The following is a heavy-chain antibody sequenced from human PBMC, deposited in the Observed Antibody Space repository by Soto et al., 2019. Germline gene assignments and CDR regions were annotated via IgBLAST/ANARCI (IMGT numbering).Heavy chain of an antibody. J-gene: IGHJ4*02. CDR3: ARFKAAAGIGPFDY. CDR2: MSSSSSYI. V-gene: IGHV3-21*01. CDR1: GFTFSSYS. D-gene: IGHD6-13*01. Sequence: EVQLVESGGGLVKPGGSLRLSCAASGFTFSSYSMNWVRQAPRKGLEWVSSMSSSSSYIYYADSVKGRFTISRDNAKNSLYLQMNSLRAEDTAVYYCARFKAAAGIGPFDYWGQGTLVTVSS.